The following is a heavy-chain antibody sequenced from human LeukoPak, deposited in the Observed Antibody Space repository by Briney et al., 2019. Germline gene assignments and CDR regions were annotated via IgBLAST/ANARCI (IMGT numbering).Heavy chain of an antibody. J-gene: IGHJ4*02. D-gene: IGHD6-6*01. CDR1: GFTFDDYG. CDR2: INWKGGST. V-gene: IGHV3-20*01. Sequence: PGGSLRLSCAASGFTFDDYGMSWVRQAPGKGLEWVSGINWKGGSTTYADSVRGRFTISRDSAKNSLYLEMNSLRAEDTALYHCARRPYSSSSHYFDYWGQGTLVTVSS. CDR3: ARRPYSSSSHYFDY.